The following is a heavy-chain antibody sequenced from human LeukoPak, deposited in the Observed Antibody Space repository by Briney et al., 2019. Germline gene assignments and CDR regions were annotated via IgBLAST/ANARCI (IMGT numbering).Heavy chain of an antibody. J-gene: IGHJ6*03. CDR2: IYYSGST. CDR1: GGSFSGYY. D-gene: IGHD3-9*01. Sequence: SETLSLTCAVYGGSFSGYYWGWVRQPPGKGLEWIGSIYYSGSTYYNPSLKSRVTISVDTSKNQFSLKLSSVTAADTAVYYCARDQYYDILTGWSYYYYYYMDVWGKGTTVTVSS. V-gene: IGHV4-34*01. CDR3: ARDQYYDILTGWSYYYYYYMDV.